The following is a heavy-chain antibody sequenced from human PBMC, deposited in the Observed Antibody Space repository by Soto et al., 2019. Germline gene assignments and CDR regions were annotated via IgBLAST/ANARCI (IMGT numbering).Heavy chain of an antibody. CDR1: GYSFTSYW. V-gene: IGHV5-51*01. CDR2: IYPGDSDT. D-gene: IGHD6-6*01. J-gene: IGHJ6*02. Sequence: PGESLKISCKGSGYSFTSYWIGWVRQMPGKGLEWMGIIYPGDSDTRYSPSFQGQVTISADKSISTAYLQWSSLKASDTAMYYCARRGPSSDYYYGMDVWRQGTTVTVSS. CDR3: ARRGPSSDYYYGMDV.